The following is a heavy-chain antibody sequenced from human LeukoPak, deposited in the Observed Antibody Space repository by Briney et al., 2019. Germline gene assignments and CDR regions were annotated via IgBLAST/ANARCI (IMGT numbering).Heavy chain of an antibody. CDR3: ARESSSWYMGFDY. CDR2: IKQDGSEK. V-gene: IGHV3-7*01. Sequence: GGSLRLSCAASGFTFSSYWMSWVRQAPGKGLEWVANIKQDGSEKYYVDSVKGRFAISRDNAKNSLYLQMNSLRAEDTAVYYCARESSSWYMGFDYWGQGTLVTVSS. CDR1: GFTFSSYW. J-gene: IGHJ4*02. D-gene: IGHD6-13*01.